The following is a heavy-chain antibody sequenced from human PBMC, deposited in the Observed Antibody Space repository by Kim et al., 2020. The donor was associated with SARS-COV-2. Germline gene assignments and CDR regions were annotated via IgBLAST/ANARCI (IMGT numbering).Heavy chain of an antibody. CDR2: IYPGDSDT. CDR1: GYSFTSYW. Sequence: GESLKISCKGSGYSFTSYWIGWVRQMPGKGLEWMGIIYPGDSDTRYSPSFQGQVTISADKSISTAYLQWSSLKASDTAMYYCARLDVDSSSWYPGLAYFDYWGQGTLVTVSS. CDR3: ARLDVDSSSWYPGLAYFDY. D-gene: IGHD6-13*01. J-gene: IGHJ4*02. V-gene: IGHV5-51*01.